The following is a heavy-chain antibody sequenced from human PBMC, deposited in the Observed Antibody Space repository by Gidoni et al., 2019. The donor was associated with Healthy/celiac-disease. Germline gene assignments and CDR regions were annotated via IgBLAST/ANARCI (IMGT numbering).Heavy chain of an antibody. Sequence: QVQFVQSGAGVKRPGASVKISCTTSGNTFNNYAVHWLRQAPGRRPEWVGWINTGNGDTKYSQRFQGRVTIIRDTSATTVHMALGRLTSEDTAVYYCARDAARLTVFGVANHFDLWGQGTLLTVSS. CDR2: INTGNGDT. CDR3: ARDAARLTVFGVANHFDL. J-gene: IGHJ4*01. V-gene: IGHV1-3*04. CDR1: GNTFNNYA. D-gene: IGHD3-3*01.